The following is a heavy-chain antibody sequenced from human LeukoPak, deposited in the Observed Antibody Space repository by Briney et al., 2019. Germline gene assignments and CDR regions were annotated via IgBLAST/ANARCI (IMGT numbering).Heavy chain of an antibody. V-gene: IGHV1-46*01. Sequence: ASVKVSCKASGYTFTDHYMHWVRQAPGQGLEWMGIINPVGGGTTYAQHFQGRVTITRDTSTSTVYMELRSLRSEDTAVYYCERDFRATFGGVMASAFDYWGQGTLVTVSS. J-gene: IGHJ4*02. CDR2: INPVGGGT. CDR3: ERDFRATFGGVMASAFDY. D-gene: IGHD3-16*01. CDR1: GYTFTDHY.